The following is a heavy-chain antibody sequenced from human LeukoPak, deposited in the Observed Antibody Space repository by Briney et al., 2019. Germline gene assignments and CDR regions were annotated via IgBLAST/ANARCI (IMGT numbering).Heavy chain of an antibody. CDR3: ARVGYDILTGYYANFDY. CDR1: GGSISSYY. CDR2: IYYSGST. J-gene: IGHJ4*02. Sequence: PSETLSLTCTVSGGSISSYYWSWIRQPPGKGLEWIGYIYYSGSTNYNPSLKSRVTISVDTSKNQFSLKLSSVTAAGTAVYYCARVGYDILTGYYANFDYWGQGTLVTVSS. V-gene: IGHV4-59*01. D-gene: IGHD3-9*01.